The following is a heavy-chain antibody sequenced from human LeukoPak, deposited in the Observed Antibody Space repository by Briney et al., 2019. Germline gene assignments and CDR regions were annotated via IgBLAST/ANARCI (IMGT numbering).Heavy chain of an antibody. CDR3: VRGVGVSRFNYLDS. Sequence: GGSLRLSCAASGFTISGYWMHWVRQAPGKGLVWVSRISGDGSITACADSVKGRFTISRDNSKNTLYLQMNSLRDDDTAVYYCVRGVGVSRFNYLDSWGQGTLVIVSS. D-gene: IGHD6-13*01. V-gene: IGHV3-74*01. CDR1: GFTISGYW. J-gene: IGHJ4*02. CDR2: ISGDGSIT.